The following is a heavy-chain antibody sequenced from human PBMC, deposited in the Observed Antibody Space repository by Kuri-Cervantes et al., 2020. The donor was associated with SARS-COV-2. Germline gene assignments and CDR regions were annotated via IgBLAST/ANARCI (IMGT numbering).Heavy chain of an antibody. V-gene: IGHV3-49*04. CDR3: AREYYDFWSGYFVAGNYYYYMDV. Sequence: GESLKISCTASGFTFGDYAMSWVRQAPGKGLEWVGFIRSKAYGGTTEYAASVKGRFTISRDDSKSIAYLQMNSLKTEDTAVYYCAREYYDFWSGYFVAGNYYYYMDVWGKGTTVTVSS. J-gene: IGHJ6*03. CDR2: IRSKAYGGTT. D-gene: IGHD3-3*01. CDR1: GFTFGDYA.